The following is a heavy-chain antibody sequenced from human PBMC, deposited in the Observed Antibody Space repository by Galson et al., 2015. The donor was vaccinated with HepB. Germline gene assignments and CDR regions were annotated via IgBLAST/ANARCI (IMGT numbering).Heavy chain of an antibody. CDR2: FDPEDGET. CDR3: ATVTYDFWSGYYPPHYGMDV. D-gene: IGHD3-3*01. V-gene: IGHV1-24*01. J-gene: IGHJ6*02. Sequence: SVKVSCKVSGYTLTELSMHWVRQAPGKGLEWMGGFDPEDGETIYAQKFQGRVTMTEDTSTDTAYMELSSLRSEDTAVYYCATVTYDFWSGYYPPHYGMDVWGQGTTVTVSS. CDR1: GYTLTELS.